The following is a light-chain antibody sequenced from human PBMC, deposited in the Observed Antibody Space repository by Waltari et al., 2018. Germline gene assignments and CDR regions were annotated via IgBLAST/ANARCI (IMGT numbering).Light chain of an antibody. CDR3: SSFTTSAIYV. V-gene: IGLV2-14*03. CDR1: SSAVGAYTY. J-gene: IGLJ1*01. Sequence: QSALTQPASVSGSPGQSITISCTAPSSAVGAYTYLSWYQQHPGKAPKLMIYDVSTRHSGVSARFSGSKSGNTASLTISGLQAEDEADYYCSSFTTSAIYVFGSVTKVTVL. CDR2: DVS.